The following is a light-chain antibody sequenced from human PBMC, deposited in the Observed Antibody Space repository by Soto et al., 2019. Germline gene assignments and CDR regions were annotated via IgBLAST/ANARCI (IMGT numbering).Light chain of an antibody. J-gene: IGLJ1*01. CDR1: SSNIGAGYD. CDR3: QSYDSSLSAHV. CDR2: GNS. Sequence: QSVLTQPPSVSGAPGQRVTLSCTGSSSNIGAGYDVHWYQQLPGTAPNLLIYGNSNRTSGVPDRFSGSKSGTSASLAITGLQAEDEADYYCQSYDSSLSAHVFGTGTKVTVL. V-gene: IGLV1-40*01.